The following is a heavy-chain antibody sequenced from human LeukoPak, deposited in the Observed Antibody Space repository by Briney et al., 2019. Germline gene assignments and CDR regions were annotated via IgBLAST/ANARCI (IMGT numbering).Heavy chain of an antibody. Sequence: SXXLSLTCTVSGGSVDTYYWSWIRQPPGKGLEWIGYIHYSGSTNYNPSLKSRVSISVDTSKNLFSLKLNSVTAADTAVYYCARDIGDDYTNWFDPWGQGTLVTVSS. V-gene: IGHV4-59*02. J-gene: IGHJ5*02. CDR3: ARDIGDDYTNWFDP. CDR1: GGSVDTYY. D-gene: IGHD5-24*01. CDR2: IHYSGST.